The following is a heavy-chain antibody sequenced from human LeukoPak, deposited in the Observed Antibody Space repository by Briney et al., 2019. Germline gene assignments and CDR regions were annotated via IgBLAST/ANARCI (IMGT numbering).Heavy chain of an antibody. CDR1: GYTFTCYG. J-gene: IGHJ4*01. CDR2: ISPNSGGT. D-gene: IGHD5-12*01. CDR3: ARAAGVMVAKRGYSGYDTTEYFDY. Sequence: ASVKVSCKASGYTFTCYGISWVRQAPGQGLEWMGWISPNSGGTNYAQKFQGWVTMTRDTSISTAYMELSRLRSDDTAVYYCARAAGVMVAKRGYSGYDTTEYFDYWGQEPWSPSPQ. V-gene: IGHV1-2*04.